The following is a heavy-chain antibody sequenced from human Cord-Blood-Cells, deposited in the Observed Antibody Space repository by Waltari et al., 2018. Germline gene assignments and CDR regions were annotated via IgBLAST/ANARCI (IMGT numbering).Heavy chain of an antibody. CDR2: INHSGST. Sequence: QVQLQQWGAGLLKPSATLSLTCAVYGGSFSGYYWSWIRQPPGKGLEWIGEINHSGSTNYNPSLKSRVTISVDTSKNQFSLKLSSVTAADTAVYYCARGREWELLRAFDIWGQGTMVTVSS. D-gene: IGHD1-26*01. CDR3: ARGREWELLRAFDI. J-gene: IGHJ3*02. CDR1: GGSFSGYY. V-gene: IGHV4-34*01.